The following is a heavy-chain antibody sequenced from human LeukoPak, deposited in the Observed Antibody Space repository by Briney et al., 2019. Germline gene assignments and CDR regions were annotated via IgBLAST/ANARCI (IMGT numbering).Heavy chain of an antibody. CDR3: ARVEIVVVIVDY. D-gene: IGHD3-22*01. CDR1: GGSISSSSYY. CDR2: IYYSGST. J-gene: IGHJ4*02. Sequence: PSETLSLTCTVSGGSISSSSYYWGWIRQPPGKGLEWIGSIYYSGSTYYNPSLKSRVTISVDTSKNQFSLKLSSVTAADTAVYYCARVEIVVVIVDYWGQGTLVTVSS. V-gene: IGHV4-39*07.